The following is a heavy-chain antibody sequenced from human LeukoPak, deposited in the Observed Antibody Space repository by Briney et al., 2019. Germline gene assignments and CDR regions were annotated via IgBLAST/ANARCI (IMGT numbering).Heavy chain of an antibody. CDR1: GFTFSSFC. CDR2: ISARSGST. J-gene: IGHJ4*02. CDR3: AKGKDYYDSSDTFDY. Sequence: GGSLRLSCAASGFTFSSFCMTWVRQAPGKGLEWISTISARSGSTYYAGSVKGRFTVSRDNSKDTLYLQMNNLRVEDTAIYYCAKGKDYYDSSDTFDYWGQGTLVTVSS. D-gene: IGHD3-22*01. V-gene: IGHV3-23*01.